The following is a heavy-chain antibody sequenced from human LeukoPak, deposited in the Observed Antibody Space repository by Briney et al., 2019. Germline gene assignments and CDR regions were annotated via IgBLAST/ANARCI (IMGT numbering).Heavy chain of an antibody. CDR2: INHSGST. Sequence: SETLSLTCAVYGGSFSGYYWSWIRQPPGKGLEWIGEINHSGSTNYNPSLKSRVTISVDTSKNQFSLKLSSVTAADTAVYYCARHLNWNLRYWYFDLWGRGTLVTVSS. CDR1: GGSFSGYY. CDR3: ARHLNWNLRYWYFDL. D-gene: IGHD1-20*01. J-gene: IGHJ2*01. V-gene: IGHV4-34*01.